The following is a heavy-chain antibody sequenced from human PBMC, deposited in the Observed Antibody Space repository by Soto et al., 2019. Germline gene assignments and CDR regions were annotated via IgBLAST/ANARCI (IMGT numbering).Heavy chain of an antibody. D-gene: IGHD3-16*01. CDR3: ARVEVSTWGNYDS. CDR2: INPDGGTT. V-gene: IGHV3-74*01. Sequence: PGGSLRLSCETSGFTFSNYWMHWVRQAPGKGLMWVSRINPDGGTTTYADPVKGRFITSRDNAKNTAYLQMSSLRAEDTAVYYCARVEVSTWGNYDSWGQGTQVTVSS. CDR1: GFTFSNYW. J-gene: IGHJ4*02.